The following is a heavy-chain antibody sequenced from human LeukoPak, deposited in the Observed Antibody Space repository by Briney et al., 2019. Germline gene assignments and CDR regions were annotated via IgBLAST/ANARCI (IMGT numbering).Heavy chain of an antibody. CDR3: ARFGSDGGNWYYLDY. CDR2: IKQDGSEK. Sequence: PGGSLRLSCVASGFTFSNYWMTWVRQAPGKGLEWVANIKQDGSEKYYVDAVKGRFTISRDNAKNSLYLHMNTLRAEDTAVYYCARFGSDGGNWYYLDYWGQGTLVTVSS. J-gene: IGHJ4*02. D-gene: IGHD4-23*01. CDR1: GFTFSNYW. V-gene: IGHV3-7*01.